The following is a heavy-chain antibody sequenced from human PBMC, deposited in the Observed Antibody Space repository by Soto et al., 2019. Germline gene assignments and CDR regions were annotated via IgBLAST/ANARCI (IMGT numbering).Heavy chain of an antibody. J-gene: IGHJ3*02. CDR1: GFTFSSYA. D-gene: IGHD2-2*01. CDR3: ARAGCISTSCHDAFDI. V-gene: IGHV3-30-3*01. CDR2: ISYDGSNK. Sequence: HPGGSLRLSCAASGFTFSSYAMHWVRQAPGKGLEWVAVISYDGSNKYYADSVKGRFTISRDNSKNTLYLQMNSLRAEDTAVYYCARAGCISTSCHDAFDIWGQGTMVTVSS.